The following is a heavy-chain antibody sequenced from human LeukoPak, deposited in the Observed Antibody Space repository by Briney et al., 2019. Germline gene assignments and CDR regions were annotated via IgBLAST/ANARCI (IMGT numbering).Heavy chain of an antibody. Sequence: SETLSLTCAVYGGSFSGYYWSWIRQPPGKGLEWIGEINHSGSTNYNPSLKSRVTISVDTSKNQFSLKLSSVTAADTAVYYCASTRKGHCSSTSCYTPNYYGMDVWGQGTTVTVSS. J-gene: IGHJ6*02. D-gene: IGHD2-2*02. CDR2: INHSGST. CDR3: ASTRKGHCSSTSCYTPNYYGMDV. CDR1: GGSFSGYY. V-gene: IGHV4-34*01.